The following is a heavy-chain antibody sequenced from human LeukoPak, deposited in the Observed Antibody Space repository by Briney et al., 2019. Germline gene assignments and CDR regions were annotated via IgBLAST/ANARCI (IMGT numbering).Heavy chain of an antibody. V-gene: IGHV3-53*01. D-gene: IGHD3-22*01. CDR3: ARGEDHYDSSGSPD. CDR1: GFTVSSNY. Sequence: HPGGSLRLSCAASGFTVSSNYMSWVRQAPGKGLEWVSVIYSGGSTYYADSVKGRFTISRDNSKNTLYLQMNSLRAEDTAVYYCARGEDHYDSSGSPDWGQGTLVTVSS. CDR2: IYSGGST. J-gene: IGHJ1*01.